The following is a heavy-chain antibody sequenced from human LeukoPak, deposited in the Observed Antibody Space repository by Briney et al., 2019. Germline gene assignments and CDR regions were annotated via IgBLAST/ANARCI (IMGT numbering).Heavy chain of an antibody. CDR3: ARDSGRIGYSYGYAH. V-gene: IGHV3-66*01. J-gene: IGHJ4*02. CDR1: GFTVSSNY. Sequence: GGSLRLSCAASGFTVSSNYMSWVRQAPGKGLEWVSVIYSGGSTHYADSVKGRFTISRDNSKNTLYLQMNSLRAEDTAVYYCARDSGRIGYSYGYAHWGQGTLVTVSS. D-gene: IGHD5-18*01. CDR2: IYSGGST.